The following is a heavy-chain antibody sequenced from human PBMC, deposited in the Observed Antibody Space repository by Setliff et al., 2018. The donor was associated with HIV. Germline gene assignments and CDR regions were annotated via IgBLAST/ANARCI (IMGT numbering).Heavy chain of an antibody. CDR1: GGSISSYY. V-gene: IGHV4-4*07. D-gene: IGHD3-10*01. Sequence: SETLSLTCTVSGGSISSYYGSWIRQSAGKGLEWIGRIYYSGGTNYNPSLRSRVTMSVDTSKKQLSLRLTSVSAADTAVYYCAKDRGQCFDLWGRGTLVTVSS. CDR2: IYYSGGT. J-gene: IGHJ2*01. CDR3: AKDRGQCFDL.